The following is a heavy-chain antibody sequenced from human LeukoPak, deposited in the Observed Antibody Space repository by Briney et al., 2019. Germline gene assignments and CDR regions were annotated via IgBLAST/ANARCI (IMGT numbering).Heavy chain of an antibody. V-gene: IGHV4-34*01. CDR3: ARVGCGGGSCYPLYYYYGMDV. J-gene: IGHJ6*02. Sequence: PSETLSLTCAVYGGSFSGYYWSWIRQPPGKGLEWIGEINHSGSTNYNPSLKSRVTISVDTSKNQFSLKLSSVTAADTAVYYCARVGCGGGSCYPLYYYYGMDVWGQGTTVTVSS. CDR1: GGSFSGYY. D-gene: IGHD2-15*01. CDR2: INHSGST.